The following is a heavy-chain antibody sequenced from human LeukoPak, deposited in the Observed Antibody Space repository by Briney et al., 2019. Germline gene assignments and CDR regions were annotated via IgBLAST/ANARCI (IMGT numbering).Heavy chain of an antibody. Sequence: SETLSLTCAVYGGSFSGYYWNWIRQPPGKGLEWIGEINHSGSTNYNPSLKSRVTISVDTSKNQFSLKLSSVTAADTAVYYCARGRPHYYDSSGYLVGQYYFDYWGQGTLVTVSS. V-gene: IGHV4-34*01. CDR2: INHSGST. J-gene: IGHJ4*02. CDR1: GGSFSGYY. CDR3: ARGRPHYYDSSGYLVGQYYFDY. D-gene: IGHD3-22*01.